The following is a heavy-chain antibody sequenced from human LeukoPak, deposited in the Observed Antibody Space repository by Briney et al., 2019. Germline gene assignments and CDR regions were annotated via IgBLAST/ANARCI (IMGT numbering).Heavy chain of an antibody. CDR2: IIPIFGTA. CDR1: GGTFSSYA. CDR3: ARGYNWNHNWFDP. J-gene: IGHJ5*02. V-gene: IGHV1-69*13. D-gene: IGHD1-1*01. Sequence: SVKVSCKASGGTFSSYAISWVRQAPGQGLEWMGGIIPIFGTANYAQRFQGRVTITADESTSTAYMELSSLRSEDTAVYYCARGYNWNHNWFDPWGQGTLVTVSS.